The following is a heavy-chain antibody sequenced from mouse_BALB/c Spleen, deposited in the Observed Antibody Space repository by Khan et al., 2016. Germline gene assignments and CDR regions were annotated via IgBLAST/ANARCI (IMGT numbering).Heavy chain of an antibody. Sequence: VQLQQPGPELVKPGASVKMSCKASGYTFTSYVMHWVKQKPGQGLEWIGYINPYNDGTKYNEKFKGKATLTSDKSSSTAYMELSSLTSEDSAVYYCARWSRGYGNPPMDYWGQGTSVTVSS. CDR1: GYTFTSYV. V-gene: IGHV1S136*01. CDR3: ARWSRGYGNPPMDY. CDR2: INPYNDGT. D-gene: IGHD2-1*01. J-gene: IGHJ4*01.